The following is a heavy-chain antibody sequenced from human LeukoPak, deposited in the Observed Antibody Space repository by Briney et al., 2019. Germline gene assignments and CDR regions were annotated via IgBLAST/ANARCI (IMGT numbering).Heavy chain of an antibody. J-gene: IGHJ4*02. D-gene: IGHD3-16*01. CDR1: GFTFISYW. V-gene: IGHV3-7*01. Sequence: GGSLRLSCAASGFTFISYWMSWVRQAPGKGLEWVANIKQDGSEKYYVDSVKGRFTISRDNAKNSLYLQMNSLRAEDTAVYYCARVVMITFGGPEGFDYWGQGTLITVSS. CDR3: ARVVMITFGGPEGFDY. CDR2: IKQDGSEK.